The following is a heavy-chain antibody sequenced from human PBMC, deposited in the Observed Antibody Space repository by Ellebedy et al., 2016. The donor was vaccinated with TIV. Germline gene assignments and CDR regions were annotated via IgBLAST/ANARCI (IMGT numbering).Heavy chain of an antibody. Sequence: GESLKISCAASGFTFSSYAMSWVRQAPGKGLEWVSGINNGGRTTSYADSVKGRFTISRDSSKNTLYLQMNSLRAEDTAVYYCTRDAAGNGGKLDYWGQGALVTVSS. J-gene: IGHJ4*02. CDR2: INNGGRTT. CDR3: TRDAAGNGGKLDY. V-gene: IGHV3-23*01. CDR1: GFTFSSYA. D-gene: IGHD4-23*01.